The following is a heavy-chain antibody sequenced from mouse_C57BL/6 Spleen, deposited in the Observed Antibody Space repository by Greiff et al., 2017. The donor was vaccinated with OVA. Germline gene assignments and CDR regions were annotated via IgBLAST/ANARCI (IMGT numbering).Heavy chain of an antibody. CDR3: ARTFDY. Sequence: QVQLQQSGPELVKPGASVKISCKASGYAFSSSWMNWVKQRPGKGLEWIGRMYPGDGDTNYNGKFKGKATLTADKSSSTAYMQLSSLTSEDSAVYFCARTFDYWGQGTTLTVSS. J-gene: IGHJ2*01. CDR2: MYPGDGDT. V-gene: IGHV1-82*01. CDR1: GYAFSSSW.